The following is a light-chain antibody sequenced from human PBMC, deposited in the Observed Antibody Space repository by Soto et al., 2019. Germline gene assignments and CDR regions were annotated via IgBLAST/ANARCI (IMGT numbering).Light chain of an antibody. CDR1: NSDVGSYNL. CDR2: EVT. Sequence: QSPLTHPASVSGSPRQSITISCTGTNSDVGSYNLVSLFQQHPGKAPKPVIYEVTKRTSGVSDRFSGSKSGNTASLTISGLQAEDEADYYCSSYAGDSVYVFGTGTKVTV. J-gene: IGLJ1*01. CDR3: SSYAGDSVYV. V-gene: IGLV2-23*02.